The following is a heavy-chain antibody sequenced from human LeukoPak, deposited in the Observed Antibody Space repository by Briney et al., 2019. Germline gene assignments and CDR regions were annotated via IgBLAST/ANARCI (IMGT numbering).Heavy chain of an antibody. CDR3: ARDYVDTAMVTGFDP. J-gene: IGHJ5*02. Sequence: ASVKVSCKASGYTFTSYYMHWVRQAPGPGLEWMGIINPSGGSTSYAQKFQGRVTITRDTSTSTVYMELSSLRSEDTAVYDCARDYVDTAMVTGFDPWGQGTLVTVSS. CDR2: INPSGGST. V-gene: IGHV1-46*01. CDR1: GYTFTSYY. D-gene: IGHD5-18*01.